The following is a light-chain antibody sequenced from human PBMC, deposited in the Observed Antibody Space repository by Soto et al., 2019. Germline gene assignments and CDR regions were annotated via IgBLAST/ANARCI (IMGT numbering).Light chain of an antibody. CDR2: ANT. CDR1: SSNIGAGYD. Sequence: QSVLTQPPSVSGAPGQRVTISCTGSSSNIGAGYDVHWYQQLPGTAPKLLIYANTNRPSGVPDRFSGSKSGTSASLAITGLQAEDEADYYCQSYDNSLNVYVVFGGGTKVTVL. J-gene: IGLJ2*01. V-gene: IGLV1-40*01. CDR3: QSYDNSLNVYVV.